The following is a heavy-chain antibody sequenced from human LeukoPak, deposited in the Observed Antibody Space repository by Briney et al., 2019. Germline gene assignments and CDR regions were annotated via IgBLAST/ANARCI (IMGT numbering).Heavy chain of an antibody. D-gene: IGHD2-15*01. V-gene: IGHV3-48*02. CDR2: IDSSNSPI. Sequence: GGSLRLSGAASGFTFSSYEMNWVRQAPGKGLEWVSYIDSSNSPIYYADSVKGRFTISRDNGKNSLYLQMNSLRDEDTAVYYCARDRCSGGSCYFDYWGQGTLVTVSS. CDR1: GFTFSSYE. CDR3: ARDRCSGGSCYFDY. J-gene: IGHJ4*02.